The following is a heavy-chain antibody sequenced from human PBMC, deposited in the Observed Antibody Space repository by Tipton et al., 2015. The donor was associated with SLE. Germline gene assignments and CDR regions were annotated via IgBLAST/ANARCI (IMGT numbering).Heavy chain of an antibody. CDR2: ISSSSSYI. V-gene: IGHV3-21*03. CDR1: GFTLSSYS. J-gene: IGHJ4*02. Sequence: SLRLSCAASGFTLSSYSMNWVRQAPGKGLEWVSSISSSSSYIYYADSVKGRFTISRDNAKNSLYLQMNSLRAEDTAVYYCAIDLYSNYDFFDYWGQGTLVTVSS. D-gene: IGHD4-11*01. CDR3: AIDLYSNYDFFDY.